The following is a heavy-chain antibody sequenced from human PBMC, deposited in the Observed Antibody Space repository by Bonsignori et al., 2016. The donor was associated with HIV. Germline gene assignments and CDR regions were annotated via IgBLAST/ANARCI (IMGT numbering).Heavy chain of an antibody. V-gene: IGHV1-18*01. Sequence: WVRQAPGQGLELMGWISGYNGNTNYAQKIQGRVTMTTDTSTSTAYMELRSLRSDDTAVYYCARSSQQISGFWSGLPYYQYYYMDVWGKGTTVTVSS. CDR3: ARSSQQISGFWSGLPYYQYYYMDV. CDR2: ISGYNGNT. D-gene: IGHD3-3*01. J-gene: IGHJ6*03.